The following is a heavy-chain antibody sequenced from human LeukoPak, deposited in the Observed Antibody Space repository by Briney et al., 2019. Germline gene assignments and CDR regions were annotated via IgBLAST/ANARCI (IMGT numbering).Heavy chain of an antibody. J-gene: IGHJ3*02. CDR2: IRYDGTNK. CDR1: GFSFSSYG. V-gene: IGHV3-30*02. D-gene: IGHD1-1*01. Sequence: GGSLRLSCAASGFSFSSYGMHWVRQAPGKGLEWVAFIRYDGTNKYYADSVKGRFTISRDNSKNTLYLQMNSLRAEDTAMYYCARDSRGVEHAFDIWGQGTMVTVSS. CDR3: ARDSRGVEHAFDI.